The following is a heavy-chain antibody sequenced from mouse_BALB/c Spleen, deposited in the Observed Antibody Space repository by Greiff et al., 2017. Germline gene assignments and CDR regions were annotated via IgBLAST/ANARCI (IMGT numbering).Heavy chain of an antibody. CDR3: ARCGYYYGSSHFDY. CDR1: GFNIKDTY. Sequence: VQLKESGAELVKPGASVKLSCTASGFNIKDTYMHWVKQRPEQGLEWIGRIDPANGNTKYDPKFQGKATITADTSSNTAYLQLSSLTSEDTAVYYCARCGYYYGSSHFDYWGQGTTLTVSS. D-gene: IGHD1-1*01. J-gene: IGHJ2*01. V-gene: IGHV14-3*02. CDR2: IDPANGNT.